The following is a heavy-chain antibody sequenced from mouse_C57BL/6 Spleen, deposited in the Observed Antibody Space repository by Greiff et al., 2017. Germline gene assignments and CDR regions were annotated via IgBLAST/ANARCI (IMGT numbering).Heavy chain of an antibody. CDR2: IWTGGGT. V-gene: IGHV2-9-1*01. Sequence: VKLMESGPGLVAPSQSLSITCTVSGFSLTSYAISWVRQPPGKGLEWLGVIWTGGGTNYNSALKSRLSISKDNSKSQVFLKMNSLQTDDTARYYCARKIYYGNYEAMDYWGQGTSVTVSS. J-gene: IGHJ4*01. CDR3: ARKIYYGNYEAMDY. CDR1: GFSLTSYA. D-gene: IGHD2-1*01.